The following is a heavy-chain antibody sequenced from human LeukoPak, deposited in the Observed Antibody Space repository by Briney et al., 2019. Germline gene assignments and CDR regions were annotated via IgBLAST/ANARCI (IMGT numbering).Heavy chain of an antibody. Sequence: PSETLSLTCTVSGGSISSYHWSWIRQPAGKGLEWIGRIYTSGSTNYNPSRKSRVTMSVDTSKNQFSLKLSSVTAADTAVYYCARVGRFLEWRLGDAFDIWGQGTMVTVSS. CDR2: IYTSGST. V-gene: IGHV4-4*07. D-gene: IGHD3-3*01. CDR1: GGSISSYH. J-gene: IGHJ3*02. CDR3: ARVGRFLEWRLGDAFDI.